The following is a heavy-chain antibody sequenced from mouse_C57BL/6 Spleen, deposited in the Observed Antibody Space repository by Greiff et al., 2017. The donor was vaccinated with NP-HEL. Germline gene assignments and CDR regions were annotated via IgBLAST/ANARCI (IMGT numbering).Heavy chain of an antibody. V-gene: IGHV1-64*01. J-gene: IGHJ4*01. D-gene: IGHD1-1*01. CDR1: GYTFTSYW. CDR3: ARAPYGSSLYYAMDY. CDR2: IHPNSGST. Sequence: DQLQQPGAELVKPGASVKLSCKASGYTFTSYWMHWVKQRPGQGLEWIGMIHPNSGSTNYHEQFKSKATLTVDKSSSTAYMQLSSLTSEDSAVYYCARAPYGSSLYYAMDYWGQGTSVTVSS.